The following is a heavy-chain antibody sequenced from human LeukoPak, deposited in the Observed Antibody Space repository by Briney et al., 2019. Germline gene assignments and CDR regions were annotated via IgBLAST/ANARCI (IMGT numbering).Heavy chain of an antibody. D-gene: IGHD1-7*01. V-gene: IGHV4-38-2*02. Sequence: SETLSLTCTVSGYSISSGYYWGWIRQPPGKGLEWIGTLYHSGCTYYNPSLKSRVTISVDTSKNQFSLKVSSVTAADTAVYYCARVSWNYFFDYWGQGTLVTVSS. J-gene: IGHJ4*02. CDR3: ARVSWNYFFDY. CDR1: GYSISSGYY. CDR2: LYHSGCT.